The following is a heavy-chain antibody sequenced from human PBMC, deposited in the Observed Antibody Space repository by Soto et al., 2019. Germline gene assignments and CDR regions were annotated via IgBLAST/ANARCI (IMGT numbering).Heavy chain of an antibody. D-gene: IGHD1-1*01. CDR2: VDADGSGT. J-gene: IGHJ4*02. CDR3: AGASGWKFDY. Sequence: PGGSLRLSCAASGFSFSSYGMHWVRQAPGTGLVWVSRVDADGSGTTYAGSVKGRFSISRDNAKNTVSLQMNNLRAEDTAVYYCAGASGWKFDYWGLGVLVTVPQ. CDR1: GFSFSSYG. V-gene: IGHV3-74*01.